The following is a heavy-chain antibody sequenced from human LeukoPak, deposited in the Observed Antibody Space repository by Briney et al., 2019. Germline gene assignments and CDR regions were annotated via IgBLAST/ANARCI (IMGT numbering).Heavy chain of an antibody. CDR2: INHSGST. D-gene: IGHD6-13*01. Sequence: SETLSLTCAVYGGSFSGYYWSWIRQPPGRGLEWIGEINHSGSTNYNPSLKSRVTISVDTSKNQFSLKLSSVTAADTAVYYCARSSMYSSSWCDYWGQGTLVTVSS. J-gene: IGHJ4*01. CDR3: ARSSMYSSSWCDY. CDR1: GGSFSGYY. V-gene: IGHV4-34*01.